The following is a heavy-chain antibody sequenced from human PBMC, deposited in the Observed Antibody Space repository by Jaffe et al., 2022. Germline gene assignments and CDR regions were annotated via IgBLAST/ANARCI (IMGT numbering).Heavy chain of an antibody. J-gene: IGHJ4*02. V-gene: IGHV3-9*01. D-gene: IGHD3-16*01. CDR2: ISWNSGSI. Sequence: EVQLVESGGGLVQPGRSLRLSCAASGFTFDDYAMHWVRQAPGKGLEWVSGISWNSGSIGYADSVKGRFTISRDNAKNSLYLQMNSLRAEDTALYYCAKDFGEYRHFDYWGQGTLVTVSS. CDR3: AKDFGEYRHFDY. CDR1: GFTFDDYA.